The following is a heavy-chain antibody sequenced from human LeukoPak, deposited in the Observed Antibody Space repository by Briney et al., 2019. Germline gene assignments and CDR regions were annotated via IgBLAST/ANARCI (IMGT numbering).Heavy chain of an antibody. CDR3: AKATVYYYDSSGYPGYYFDY. CDR1: GLTLSSYA. V-gene: IGHV3-23*01. J-gene: IGHJ4*02. Sequence: AGGSVTLLCAPSGLTLSSYAMSWARRAPGGGREWVSSIIGWGVGTYYADSVKCRYTMSRDNSKNTLYLQMNSLSGEETAVYYCAKATVYYYDSSGYPGYYFDYWGQGTLVTVSS. D-gene: IGHD3-22*01. CDR2: IIGWGVGT.